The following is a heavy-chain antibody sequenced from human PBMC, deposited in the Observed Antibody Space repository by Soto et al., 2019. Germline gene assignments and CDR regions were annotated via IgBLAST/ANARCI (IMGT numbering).Heavy chain of an antibody. CDR2: ISAYNGNT. CDR1: GYTFTSYG. Sequence: QVQLVQSGAEVKKPGASVKVSCKASGYTFTSYGISWVRQAPGQGLEWMGWISAYNGNTNYAQKLQGRVTMTTDTTTSTAYMELRSLRSDDTAVYYCARERGTIPPNYYYYYMDVWGKGTTVTVSS. D-gene: IGHD3-3*01. J-gene: IGHJ6*03. V-gene: IGHV1-18*01. CDR3: ARERGTIPPNYYYYYMDV.